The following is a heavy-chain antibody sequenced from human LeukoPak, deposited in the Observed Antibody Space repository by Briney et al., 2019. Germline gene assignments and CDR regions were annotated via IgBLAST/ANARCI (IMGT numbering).Heavy chain of an antibody. D-gene: IGHD1-1*01. J-gene: IGHJ3*02. V-gene: IGHV3-21*01. CDR1: GFTFGSYA. Sequence: PGGSLRLSCAASGFTFGSYAMSWVRQPPGKGLEWVSTISSSSSYIYYADSVKGRFTISRDNAKNSLYLQMNSLRAEDTAVYYCARDIAHYSQLERRSGAFDIWGQGTMVTVSS. CDR2: ISSSSSYI. CDR3: ARDIAHYSQLERRSGAFDI.